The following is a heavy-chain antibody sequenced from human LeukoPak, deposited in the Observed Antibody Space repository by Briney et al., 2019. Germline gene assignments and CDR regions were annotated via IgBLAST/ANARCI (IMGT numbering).Heavy chain of an antibody. Sequence: GGSLTLSCAASGFTFSNYWMHWVRQAPGKGLVWISRINRDGSSTDYLDSVKCRFTISRDNARNTLCLQMNSLRAEDTAVYYCARVPYVFDLWGQGTMVTVSS. CDR2: INRDGSST. V-gene: IGHV3-74*01. CDR3: ARVPYVFDL. J-gene: IGHJ3*01. CDR1: GFTFSNYW.